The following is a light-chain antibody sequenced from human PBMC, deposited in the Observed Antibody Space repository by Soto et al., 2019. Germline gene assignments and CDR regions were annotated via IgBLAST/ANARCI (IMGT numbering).Light chain of an antibody. V-gene: IGKV2-28*01. J-gene: IGKJ1*01. Sequence: ENMVTQSPRSRALTPGDAASISYRSSQSLLHSNGKNYLDWYLQKPGQSPQLLIYLGSNRASGVPDRFSGSGSGSDFSLKIRRVEAADVGICCCMQALKRPPTFVLGTKVDI. CDR1: QSLLHSNGKNY. CDR2: LGS. CDR3: MQALKRPPT.